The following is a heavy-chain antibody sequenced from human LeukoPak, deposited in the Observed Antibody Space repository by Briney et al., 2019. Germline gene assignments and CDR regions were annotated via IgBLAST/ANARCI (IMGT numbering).Heavy chain of an antibody. CDR2: ISNHNGNT. CDR3: TRGVALATVYYFDF. Sequence: ASVKVSCKTSGFTFSAYGIAWVRQAPGHGPEWMGWISNHNGNTKYAQKFQDRITVTTETSTGTAPMELRSLKPDDTGIYYCTRGVALATVYYFDFWGRGTQVTVAS. D-gene: IGHD3-10*01. J-gene: IGHJ4*02. CDR1: GFTFSAYG. V-gene: IGHV1-18*04.